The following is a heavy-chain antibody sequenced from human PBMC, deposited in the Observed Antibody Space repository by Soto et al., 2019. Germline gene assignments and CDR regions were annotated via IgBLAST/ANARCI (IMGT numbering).Heavy chain of an antibody. CDR3: ARWGGYDSRGYYYYGMDV. CDR1: GDSVSSNSAA. V-gene: IGHV6-1*01. J-gene: IGHJ6*02. Sequence: KQSQTLSLTCAISGDSVSSNSAAWNWIRQSPSRGLEWLGRTYYRSKWYNDYAVSVKSRITINPDTSKNQFSLQLNSVTPEDTAVYYCARWGGYDSRGYYYYGMDVWGQGTTVTVSS. D-gene: IGHD5-12*01. CDR2: TYYRSKWYN.